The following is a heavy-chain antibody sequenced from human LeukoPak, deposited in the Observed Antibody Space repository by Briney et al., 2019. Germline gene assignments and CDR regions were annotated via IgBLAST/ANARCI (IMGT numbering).Heavy chain of an antibody. J-gene: IGHJ6*03. Sequence: ASVKVSCKASGYTFTSYGISWVRQAPGQGLEWMGIINPSGGSTSYAQKFQGRVTMTRDTSTSTVYMELSSLRSEDTAVYYCARDLRAQRYCSSTSCYTGLLGYYYYYMDVWGKGTTVTVSS. D-gene: IGHD2-2*02. CDR1: GYTFTSYG. CDR3: ARDLRAQRYCSSTSCYTGLLGYYYYYMDV. CDR2: INPSGGST. V-gene: IGHV1-46*03.